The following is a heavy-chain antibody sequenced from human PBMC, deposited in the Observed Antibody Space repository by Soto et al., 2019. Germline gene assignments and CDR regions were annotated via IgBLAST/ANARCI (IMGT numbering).Heavy chain of an antibody. CDR3: AITPFTVYYPDSTGYRGDAFDI. CDR1: GFTFSCYI. D-gene: IGHD3-22*01. J-gene: IGHJ3*02. CDR2: ISSSSSYI. V-gene: IGHV3-21*01. Sequence: LXLSCASSGFTFSCYIMNWVLQAPVKWLEWVSSISSSSSYIFYADSVKGRFTISRDNAKNSLYLQMNSLRAEDTAVYYCAITPFTVYYPDSTGYRGDAFDIWAQGTMVTVSS.